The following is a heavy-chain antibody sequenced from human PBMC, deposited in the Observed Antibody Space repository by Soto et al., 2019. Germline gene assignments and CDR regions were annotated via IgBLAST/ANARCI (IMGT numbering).Heavy chain of an antibody. CDR1: GGTFSSYA. CDR2: IIPIFGTA. CDR3: ARVVVVVAATGEDYYYYGMDV. D-gene: IGHD2-15*01. V-gene: IGHV1-69*13. J-gene: IGHJ6*02. Sequence: SVKVSCKASGGTFSSYAISWVRQAPGQGLEWMGGIIPIFGTANYAQKFQGRVTITADESTSTAYMELSSLRSEDTAVYYCARVVVVVAATGEDYYYYGMDVWGQGTKVTVSS.